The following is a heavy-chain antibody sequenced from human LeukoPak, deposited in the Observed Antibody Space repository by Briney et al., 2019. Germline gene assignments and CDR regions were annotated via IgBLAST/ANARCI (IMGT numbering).Heavy chain of an antibody. CDR3: ARDPSSGWYLKGWFDP. Sequence: GGSLRLSCAASGFTFSSYSMNWVRQAPGKWLEWVSSTSSSSNYIYYADSVKGRFTISRDNAKNSLYLQMNSLRAEDTAVYYCARDPSSGWYLKGWFDPWGQGTLVTVSS. CDR2: TSSSSNYI. CDR1: GFTFSSYS. J-gene: IGHJ5*02. D-gene: IGHD6-19*01. V-gene: IGHV3-21*01.